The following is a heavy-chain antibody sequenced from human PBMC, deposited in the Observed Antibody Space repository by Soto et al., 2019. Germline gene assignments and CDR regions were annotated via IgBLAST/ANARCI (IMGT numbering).Heavy chain of an antibody. D-gene: IGHD2-2*01. CDR2: IKQDGSEK. J-gene: IGHJ4*02. CDR1: GFTFSSYW. V-gene: IGHV3-7*01. Sequence: EVQLVESEGGLVQPGGSLRLSCAAPGFTFSSYWMSWVRQAPGKGLEWVANIKQDGSEKYYVDSVKGRFTISRDNAKNSLYLQMNSLRAEDTAVYYCARDAQLDFDYWGQGTLVTVSS. CDR3: ARDAQLDFDY.